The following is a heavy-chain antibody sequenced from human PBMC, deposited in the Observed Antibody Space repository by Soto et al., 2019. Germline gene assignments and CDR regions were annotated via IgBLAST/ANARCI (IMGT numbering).Heavy chain of an antibody. Sequence: QVQLVQSGAEVKKPGASVKVSCKASGYTFTSYGISWVRQAPGQGLEWMGWISAYNGNTNYAQKLQGRVTMTTDTSTSTAYMELRSLRSDDTAVYYCARDGEYYYGSGSYMGYYYYYGMDVWGKGTTVTVSS. CDR1: GYTFTSYG. V-gene: IGHV1-18*04. CDR3: ARDGEYYYGSGSYMGYYYYYGMDV. D-gene: IGHD3-10*01. J-gene: IGHJ6*04. CDR2: ISAYNGNT.